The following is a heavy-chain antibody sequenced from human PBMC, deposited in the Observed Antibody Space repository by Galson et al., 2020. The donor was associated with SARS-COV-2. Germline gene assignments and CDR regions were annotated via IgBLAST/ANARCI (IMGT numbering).Heavy chain of an antibody. CDR3: ARTWITRTTSRTFDY. CDR2: IDWDGDK. Sequence: SGPTLENPTQTLTLTCTYSGFSLSTSGMCVSWIRQPPGKALEWLARIDWDGDKHYNTSLKTRFTISKDTSKNQVVLIMTNMDPVDTATYYCARTWITRTTSRTFDYWGQGTLVTVSS. CDR1: GFSLSTSGMC. V-gene: IGHV2-70*11. D-gene: IGHD1-1*01. J-gene: IGHJ4*02.